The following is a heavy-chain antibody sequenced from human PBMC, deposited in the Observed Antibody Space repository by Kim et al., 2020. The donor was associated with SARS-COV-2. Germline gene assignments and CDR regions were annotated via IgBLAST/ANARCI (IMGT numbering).Heavy chain of an antibody. CDR3: ARGYGSVSPYGMDV. CDR2: IYYSGST. D-gene: IGHD3-10*01. CDR1: GGSISSGGYS. J-gene: IGHJ6*02. Sequence: SETLSLTCAVSGGSISSGGYSWSWIRQPLGKGLERIGYIYYSGSTYYNPTLKSRGTVSVDRSKNQFSLELSSVTAADTAVYYCARGYGSVSPYGMDVWG. V-gene: IGHV4-30-2*01.